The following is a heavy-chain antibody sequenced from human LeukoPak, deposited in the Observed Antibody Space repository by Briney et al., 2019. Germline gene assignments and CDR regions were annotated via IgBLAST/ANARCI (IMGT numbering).Heavy chain of an antibody. V-gene: IGHV3-23*01. D-gene: IGHD3-22*01. CDR1: GFTFSSYG. CDR3: ARVNYYDLFFDL. J-gene: IGHJ2*01. Sequence: GGSLRLSCAASGFTFSSYGMSWVRQAPGKGLEWVSAISGSGGSTYYADSVKGRFTISRDNSKNTLYLQMNSLRAEDTAVYYRARVNYYDLFFDLWGRGTVVTVSS. CDR2: ISGSGGST.